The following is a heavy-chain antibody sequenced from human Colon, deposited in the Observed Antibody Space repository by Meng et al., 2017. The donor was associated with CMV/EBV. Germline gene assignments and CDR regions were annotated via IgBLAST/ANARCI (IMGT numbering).Heavy chain of an antibody. CDR3: SKDRMNFASGWFDS. J-gene: IGHJ5*01. CDR2: ISGDSVTT. V-gene: IGHV3-43D*03. Sequence: GESLKISCVGSGFTFDDYAMHWVRQAPGKGLEWVSLISGDSVTTYYGDSVSGRFTISRDNSKNSLYLQMAFLGPEDTAIYYCSKDRMNFASGWFDSWGQGTLVTVSS. CDR1: GFTFDDYA. D-gene: IGHD6-19*01.